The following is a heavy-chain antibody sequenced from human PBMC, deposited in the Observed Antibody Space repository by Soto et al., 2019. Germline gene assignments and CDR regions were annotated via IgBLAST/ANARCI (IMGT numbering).Heavy chain of an antibody. CDR3: ARNSTWYKAGYCDY. Sequence: QLQQSGPGLVKPSWTLSLTSAVSGGAISSSNWWRWVRHPPAKGLEWIGDTHHSGRTNYNPSLKTRVTISVDKSKNQLYLKLSSVTAADTAVYYCARNSTWYKAGYCDYGGQGTLDIVSS. CDR2: THHSGRT. V-gene: IGHV4-4*02. CDR1: GGAISSSNW. D-gene: IGHD6-13*01. J-gene: IGHJ4*02.